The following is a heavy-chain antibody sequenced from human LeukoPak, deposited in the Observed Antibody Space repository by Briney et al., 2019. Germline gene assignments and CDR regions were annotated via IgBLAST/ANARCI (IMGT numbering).Heavy chain of an antibody. CDR1: GFTFSSYL. D-gene: IGHD3-10*01. CDR2: ISDSSGGT. V-gene: IGHV3-23*01. J-gene: IGHJ4*02. Sequence: GGSLRLSCAASGFTFSSYLMTWVRQAPGKGLEWVLNISDSSGGTYYADSVKGRFTISRDNFKNTLYLQMNSLRAEDTAVYYCAKAPRLAGVPLDYWGQGTVVTVSS. CDR3: AKAPRLAGVPLDY.